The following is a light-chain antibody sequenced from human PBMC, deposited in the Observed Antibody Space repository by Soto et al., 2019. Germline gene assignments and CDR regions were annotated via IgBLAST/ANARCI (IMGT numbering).Light chain of an antibody. CDR2: VAS. CDR3: QQLNTYPLN. V-gene: IGKV1-9*01. CDR1: QGIGTF. Sequence: DIPLTQSPSFLSASVGDRVTITCRASQGIGTFLAWYQQKPGKAPDLLIYVASTLQSVVPSRFSGSGSGTEFTLTISSLQPEDFATYYCQQLNTYPLNFGGGTWVEIK. J-gene: IGKJ4*01.